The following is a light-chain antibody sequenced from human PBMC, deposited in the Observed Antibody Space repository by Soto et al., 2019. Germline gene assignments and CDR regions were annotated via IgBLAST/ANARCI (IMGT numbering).Light chain of an antibody. CDR3: QQYNSYSGVT. CDR1: QSISNH. Sequence: VQMTQSPSSLSASVEDRVIITCRSSQSISNHLNWYQQKPGKAPKLLIYDASSLESGVPSRFSGSGSGTEFTLTISSLQPDDFATYYCQQYNSYSGVTFGQGTRLEIK. CDR2: DAS. J-gene: IGKJ5*01. V-gene: IGKV1-5*01.